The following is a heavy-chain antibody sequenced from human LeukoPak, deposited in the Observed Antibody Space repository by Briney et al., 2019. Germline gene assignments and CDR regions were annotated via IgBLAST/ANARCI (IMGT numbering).Heavy chain of an antibody. J-gene: IGHJ3*01. CDR2: IHYSGST. D-gene: IGHD2-8*02. Sequence: ASETLSLTCTVSGGSITSFYWSWIRQPPGKGLEWIGYIHYSGSTSYNPSLQSRVTTSVDTSKNQVSLKVTSVTAADTAIYYCARAQLLALDIFNDWGQGTMVTVSP. CDR1: GGSITSFY. CDR3: ARAQLLALDIFND. V-gene: IGHV4-59*01.